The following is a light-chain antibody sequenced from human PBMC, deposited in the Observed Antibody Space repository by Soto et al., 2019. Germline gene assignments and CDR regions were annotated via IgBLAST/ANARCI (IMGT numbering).Light chain of an antibody. CDR3: QQYDKLPRA. Sequence: DIQMTQSPSSLSASVGDRVTITCQASPDISNYLNWYQQKPGKAPKLLIYDASNVETGVPSRFSGSGSGTDFTFTISSLQPEDIATYYCQQYDKLPRAFGPGTKVDIK. V-gene: IGKV1-33*01. CDR1: PDISNY. CDR2: DAS. J-gene: IGKJ3*01.